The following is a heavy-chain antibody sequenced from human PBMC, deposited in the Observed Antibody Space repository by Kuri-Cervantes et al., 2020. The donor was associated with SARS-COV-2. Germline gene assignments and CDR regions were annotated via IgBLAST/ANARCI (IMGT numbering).Heavy chain of an antibody. V-gene: IGHV3-23*01. Sequence: GGSLRLSCAASGITFSSYAVSWVRQAPGKGLEWVSAITDDGGSTYHADCVKRRFTISRDNSKTTLFLQMNSLRAEDTAVYHCVKGSAASRPYYFDSWGQGTLVTVSS. J-gene: IGHJ4*02. D-gene: IGHD3-10*01. CDR2: ITDDGGST. CDR3: VKGSAASRPYYFDS. CDR1: GITFSSYA.